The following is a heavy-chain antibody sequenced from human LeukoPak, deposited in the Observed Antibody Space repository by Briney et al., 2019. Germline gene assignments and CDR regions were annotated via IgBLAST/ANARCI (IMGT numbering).Heavy chain of an antibody. V-gene: IGHV4-59*01. CDR2: IYYTGST. Sequence: SETLSLTCTVSGGSISSYYWSWIRQPPGKGLEWIGYIYYTGSTNYNPSLESRVTISVDTSKNQFSLKLSSVTAADTAVYYCTRGGSADPFEHWGQGTLVTVSS. D-gene: IGHD1-26*01. CDR1: GGSISSYY. CDR3: TRGGSADPFEH. J-gene: IGHJ4*02.